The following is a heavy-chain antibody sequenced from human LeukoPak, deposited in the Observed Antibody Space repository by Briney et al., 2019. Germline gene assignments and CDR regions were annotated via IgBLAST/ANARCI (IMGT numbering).Heavy chain of an antibody. J-gene: IGHJ4*02. D-gene: IGHD2-15*01. V-gene: IGHV1-2*02. CDR3: ATTEYCSGGSCWGFDY. CDR1: GYTFTGYY. CDR2: INPNSGGT. Sequence: ASVKVSCKASGYTFTGYYMHWVRQAPGQGLEWMGWINPNSGGTNYAQKFQGGVTMTRDTSISTAYMELSRLRSDDTAVYYCATTEYCSGGSCWGFDYWGQGTLVTVSS.